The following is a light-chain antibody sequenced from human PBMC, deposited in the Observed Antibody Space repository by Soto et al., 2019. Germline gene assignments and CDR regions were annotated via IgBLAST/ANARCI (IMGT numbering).Light chain of an antibody. V-gene: IGKV1-39*01. CDR1: QSISSY. CDR3: QPSYSNPLT. Sequence: DIQMTQSPFSLSASVGDRVTITCRASQSISSYLHWYQQKLGKAPKLLIYAASSLQSGVPPRFRGSGSGTDFTLTISSLQPEDSATYYCQPSYSNPLTFGGGTKVEIK. J-gene: IGKJ4*01. CDR2: AAS.